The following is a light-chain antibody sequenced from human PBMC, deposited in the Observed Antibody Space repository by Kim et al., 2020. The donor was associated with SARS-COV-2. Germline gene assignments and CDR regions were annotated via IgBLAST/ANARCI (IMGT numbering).Light chain of an antibody. CDR2: YDS. V-gene: IGLV3-21*04. Sequence: SYELIQPPSVSVAPGKTATITCGGDNIGAYSVHWYQQKPGQAPVFVTYYDSDRPSGIPDRFSGSNSGNAATLTISSVEAGDDADYYCQVWDSASDHPNYVFGTGTKVTVL. CDR1: NIGAYS. J-gene: IGLJ1*01. CDR3: QVWDSASDHPNYV.